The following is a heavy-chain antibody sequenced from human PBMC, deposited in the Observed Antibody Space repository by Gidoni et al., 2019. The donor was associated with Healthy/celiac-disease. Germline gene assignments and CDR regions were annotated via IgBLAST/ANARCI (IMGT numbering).Heavy chain of an antibody. J-gene: IGHJ6*02. CDR2: INAGNGNT. V-gene: IGHV1-3*01. D-gene: IGHD4-17*01. CDR1: GYTFTSYA. CDR3: ARVGTVTTFYYYYYGMDV. Sequence: QVQLVQSGAEVKKPGASVKVSCKASGYTFTSYAMHWVRQAPGQRLEWMGWINAGNGNTKYSQKFQGRVPITRDTSASTAYMELSSLRSEDTAVYYCARVGTVTTFYYYYYGMDVWGQGTTVTVSS.